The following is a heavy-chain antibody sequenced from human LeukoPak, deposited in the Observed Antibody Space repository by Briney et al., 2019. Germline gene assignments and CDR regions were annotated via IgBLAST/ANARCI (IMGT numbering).Heavy chain of an antibody. J-gene: IGHJ4*02. CDR3: ARRAGNYESSGYYSFDY. CDR2: IFPGDSDT. Sequence: GESLKISCKASGYRFDAHWIGWVRQMPGKGLGWMGIIFPGDSDTAYSPSFQGQVAISADKSTTTVYLQWSSLTDSDTAMYYCARRAGNYESSGYYSFDYWGQGTLVTVSS. CDR1: GYRFDAHW. V-gene: IGHV5-51*01. D-gene: IGHD3-22*01.